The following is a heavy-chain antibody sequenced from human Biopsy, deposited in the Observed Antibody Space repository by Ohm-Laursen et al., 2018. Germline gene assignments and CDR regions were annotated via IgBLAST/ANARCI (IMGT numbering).Heavy chain of an antibody. CDR3: ARTPGKAVAGRFLDL. V-gene: IGHV4-4*07. CDR2: IYLHGGA. Sequence: SETLSLTCSVSGGSTNAYFWSWIRQPAGGTLEWIGRIYLHGGASYNTSLESQIPMSMDPSNTQFSLTLTSVTAADTAVYYCARTPGKAVAGRFLDLWGRGTLVTVSS. J-gene: IGHJ2*01. D-gene: IGHD6-19*01. CDR1: GGSTNAYF.